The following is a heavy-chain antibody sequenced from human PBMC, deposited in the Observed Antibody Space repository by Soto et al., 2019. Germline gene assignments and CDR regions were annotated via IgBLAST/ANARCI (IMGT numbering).Heavy chain of an antibody. CDR1: GFTFSNAW. CDR3: TTDDPINRN. V-gene: IGHV3-15*01. CDR2: IKSKVDSATT. Sequence: LRLSCAASGFTFSNAWMSWVRQAPGKGLEWVSRIKSKVDSATTDYAAPVKGRFSISRDDSRNTLYLQMNSLKIEDTAVYYCTTDDPINRNWGQGTLVTVSS. J-gene: IGHJ4*02.